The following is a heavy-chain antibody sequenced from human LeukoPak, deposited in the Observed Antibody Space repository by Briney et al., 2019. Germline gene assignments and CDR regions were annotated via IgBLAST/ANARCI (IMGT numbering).Heavy chain of an antibody. V-gene: IGHV3-30*01. J-gene: IGHJ3*02. D-gene: IGHD1-7*01. Sequence: PGGSLRLSCAASGFTFSSYAMHWVRQAPGKGLEWVAIISYDGSNKYYADSVKGRFTISRDNSKSTLYLQMNSLRAEDTAVYYCRWNYGGAFDIWGQGTMVTVSS. CDR1: GFTFSSYA. CDR3: RWNYGGAFDI. CDR2: ISYDGSNK.